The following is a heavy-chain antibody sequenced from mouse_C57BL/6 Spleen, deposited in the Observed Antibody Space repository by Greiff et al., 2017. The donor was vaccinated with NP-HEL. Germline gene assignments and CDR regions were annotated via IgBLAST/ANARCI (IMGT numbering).Heavy chain of an antibody. Sequence: QVQLQQPGAELVMPGASVKLSCKASGYTFTSYWMHWVKQRPGQGLEWIGEIDPSDSYTNYNQKFKGKSTLTVDKSSSTAYMQLSSLTSEDSAVYYCAKTGYYGNYVDYWGQGTTLTVSS. J-gene: IGHJ2*01. D-gene: IGHD2-1*01. CDR2: IDPSDSYT. V-gene: IGHV1-69*01. CDR3: AKTGYYGNYVDY. CDR1: GYTFTSYW.